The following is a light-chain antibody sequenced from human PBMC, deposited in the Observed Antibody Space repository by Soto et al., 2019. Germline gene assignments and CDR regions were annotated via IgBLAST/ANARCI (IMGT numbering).Light chain of an antibody. CDR3: QQYSKWPLT. J-gene: IGKJ4*01. V-gene: IGKV3-15*01. CDR1: QSVSNN. CDR2: FAS. Sequence: EIVMTQSPATLSVSPGERATLSCRASQSVSNNLAWYQQKPGQAPRLLIYFASTRATGIPARFSGSGSGTEFTLTISSLHSEDFAVYYCQQYSKWPLTFGGGTKVETK.